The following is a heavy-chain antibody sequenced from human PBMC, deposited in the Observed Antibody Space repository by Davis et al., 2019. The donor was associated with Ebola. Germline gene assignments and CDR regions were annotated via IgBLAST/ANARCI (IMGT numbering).Heavy chain of an antibody. CDR2: INPHNGNT. J-gene: IGHJ4*02. V-gene: IGHV1-18*04. CDR3: ARGIRITMLDY. CDR1: GYTFTNYG. D-gene: IGHD3-10*02. Sequence: AASVKVSCKASGYTFTNYGITWVRQAPGQGLEWMGWINPHNGNTNYAQNVQGRVTMTTDTSTSTAYMEVGSLRSDDTAVYYCARGIRITMLDYWGQGTLVTVSS.